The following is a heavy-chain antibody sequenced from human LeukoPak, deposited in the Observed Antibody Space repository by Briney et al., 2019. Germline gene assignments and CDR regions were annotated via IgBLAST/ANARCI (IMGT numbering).Heavy chain of an antibody. J-gene: IGHJ3*02. CDR2: INPNSGGT. V-gene: IGHV1-2*02. CDR3: ARDRLGVVVPAGFGI. Sequence: ASVKVSCKASGYTFTGYYMHWVRRAPGQGLEWMGWINPNSGGTNYAQKFQGRVTMTRDTSISTAYMELSRLRSDDTAVYYCARDRLGVVVPAGFGIWGQGTMVTVSS. D-gene: IGHD2-2*01. CDR1: GYTFTGYY.